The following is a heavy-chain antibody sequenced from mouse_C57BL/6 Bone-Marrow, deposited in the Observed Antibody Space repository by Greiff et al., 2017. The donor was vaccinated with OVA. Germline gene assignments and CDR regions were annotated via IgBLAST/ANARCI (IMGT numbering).Heavy chain of an antibody. D-gene: IGHD2-1*01. J-gene: IGHJ2*01. CDR3: ARSDYGNLFDY. Sequence: EVQLVESGGGLVQPGGSLKLSCAASGIAFSRYWMSWVRRAPGQGLEWIGEINPDSSTINYAPSLKDKFIISRDNAKNTLYLQMSKVRSEDTALYYCARSDYGNLFDYWGQGTTLTVSS. V-gene: IGHV4-1*01. CDR2: INPDSSTI. CDR1: GIAFSRYW.